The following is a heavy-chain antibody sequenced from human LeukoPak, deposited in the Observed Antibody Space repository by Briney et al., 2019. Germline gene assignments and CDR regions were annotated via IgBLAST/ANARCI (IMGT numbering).Heavy chain of an antibody. Sequence: GGSLRLSCAASGFTFSTYSVNWVRQAPGKRLEWVSYISSSSSTIYYADSVQGRFTISRDNAKNSLYLQMNSLRAEDTAVYYCARRITASGKHYFDHWGQGTLVTVSS. CDR1: GFTFSTYS. V-gene: IGHV3-48*01. CDR3: ARRITASGKHYFDH. CDR2: ISSSSSTI. J-gene: IGHJ4*02. D-gene: IGHD6-25*01.